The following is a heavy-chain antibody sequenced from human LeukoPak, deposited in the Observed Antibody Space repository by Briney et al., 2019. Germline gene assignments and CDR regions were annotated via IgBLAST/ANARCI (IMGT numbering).Heavy chain of an antibody. CDR2: IIPIFGTA. V-gene: IGHV1-69*13. CDR3: ARTGYDWAILWY. D-gene: IGHD3-9*01. CDR1: GYTFTGYY. J-gene: IGHJ4*02. Sequence: ASVKVSCKASGYTFTGYYIHWVRQAPGQGLEWMGGIIPIFGTANYAQKFQGRVTITADESTSTAYMELSSLRSEDTAVYYCARTGYDWAILWYWGQGTLVTVSS.